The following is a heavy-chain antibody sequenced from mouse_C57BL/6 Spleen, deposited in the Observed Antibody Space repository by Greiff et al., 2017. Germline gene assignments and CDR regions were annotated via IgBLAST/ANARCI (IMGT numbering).Heavy chain of an antibody. CDR1: GFNIKDYY. Sequence: VQLQQSGAELVRPGASVKLSCTASGFNIKDYYMHWVKQRPEQGLEWIGRIDPEDGDTEYAPKFQGKATMTADTSANTASLQLSSLTSEDTAVYYCTTSGYDYVLDYWGQGTTLTVSS. CDR2: IDPEDGDT. J-gene: IGHJ2*01. V-gene: IGHV14-1*01. D-gene: IGHD2-4*01. CDR3: TTSGYDYVLDY.